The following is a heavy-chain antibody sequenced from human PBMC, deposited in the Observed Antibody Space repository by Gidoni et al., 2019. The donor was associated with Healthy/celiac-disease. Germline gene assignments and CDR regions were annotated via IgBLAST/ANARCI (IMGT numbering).Heavy chain of an antibody. Sequence: QVQLQQWGAGLLKPSETLSLTCADYGGSFSGYYWSWIRQPPGEGLEWIGEINHSGSTNYNPSLKSRVTISVDTSKNQFSLKLSSVTAADTAVYYCARGTGSSGSVWFDPWGQGTLVTVSS. CDR3: ARGTGSSGSVWFDP. D-gene: IGHD3-10*01. CDR1: GGSFSGYY. J-gene: IGHJ5*02. V-gene: IGHV4-34*01. CDR2: INHSGST.